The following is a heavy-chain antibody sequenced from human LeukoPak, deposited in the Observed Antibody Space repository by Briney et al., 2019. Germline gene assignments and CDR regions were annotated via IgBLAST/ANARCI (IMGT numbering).Heavy chain of an antibody. Sequence: GGSLRLSCAASGFTFSSYAMSWVRQAPGKGLEWVSAISGSGGSTYYADSVKGRFTISRDNSKNTLYLQMNSLRAEDTAVYYCARARGMATYFDYWGQGTLVTASS. CDR1: GFTFSSYA. V-gene: IGHV3-23*01. CDR2: ISGSGGST. CDR3: ARARGMATYFDY. J-gene: IGHJ4*02. D-gene: IGHD5-24*01.